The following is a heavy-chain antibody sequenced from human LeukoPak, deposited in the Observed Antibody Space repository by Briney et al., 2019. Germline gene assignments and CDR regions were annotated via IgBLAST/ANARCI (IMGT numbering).Heavy chain of an antibody. CDR2: INHSGST. D-gene: IGHD6-13*01. CDR3: ARLYSSSWYKY. Sequence: SETLSLTCTVSGGSISSYYWSWIRQPAGKGLEWIGEINHSGSTNYNPSLKSRVTISVDTSKNQFSLKLSSVTAADTAVYYCARLYSSSWYKYWGQGTLVTVSS. CDR1: GGSISSYY. V-gene: IGHV4-34*01. J-gene: IGHJ4*02.